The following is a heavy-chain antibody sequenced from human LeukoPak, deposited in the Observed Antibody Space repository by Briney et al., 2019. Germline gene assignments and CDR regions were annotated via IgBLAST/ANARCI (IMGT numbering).Heavy chain of an antibody. J-gene: IGHJ6*03. V-gene: IGHV1-58*02. Sequence: SVKVSCKASGFTFTSSAMQWVRQARGQRLEWIGWIVVGSGNTNYAQKFQERVTITRDMSTSTAYMELSSLRSEDTAVYYCAADGGNWNLPDYYYMDFWGKGTTVTVFS. D-gene: IGHD1-1*01. CDR1: GFTFTSSA. CDR3: AADGGNWNLPDYYYMDF. CDR2: IVVGSGNT.